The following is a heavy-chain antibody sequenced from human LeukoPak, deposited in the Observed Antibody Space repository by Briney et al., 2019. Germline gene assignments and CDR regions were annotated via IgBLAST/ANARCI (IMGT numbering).Heavy chain of an antibody. J-gene: IGHJ3*02. CDR3: TTKIFDYGDYFHALDI. D-gene: IGHD4-17*01. CDR1: GYTLTELS. V-gene: IGHV1-24*01. Sequence: ASVKVSCKVSGYTLTELSMHWGRQAPGKGLEWMGSFDPEDDETIYAQKFQGRVTMTEDTSTHAAYMELSSLRSEDTAVYYCTTKIFDYGDYFHALDIWGQGTMVTVSS. CDR2: FDPEDDET.